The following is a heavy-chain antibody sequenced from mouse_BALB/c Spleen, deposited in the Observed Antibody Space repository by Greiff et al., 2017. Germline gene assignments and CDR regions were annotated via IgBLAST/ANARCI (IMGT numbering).Heavy chain of an antibody. Sequence: LVESGPELVKPGASVKMSCKASGYTFTSYVMHWVKQKPGQGLEWIGYINPYNDGTKYNEKFKGKATLTSDKSSSTAYMELSSLTSEDSAVYYCARGAATTLMDYWGQGTSVTVSS. J-gene: IGHJ4*01. D-gene: IGHD1-2*01. V-gene: IGHV1-14*01. CDR2: INPYNDGT. CDR1: GYTFTSYV. CDR3: ARGAATTLMDY.